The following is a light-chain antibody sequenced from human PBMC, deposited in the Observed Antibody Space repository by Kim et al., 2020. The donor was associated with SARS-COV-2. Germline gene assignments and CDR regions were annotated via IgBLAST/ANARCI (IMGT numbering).Light chain of an antibody. J-gene: IGKJ4*01. Sequence: LSPGERATLSCRASQGVRRYLAWYQQRPGQAPRLLVYDVSNRATGIPDRFSGGGSGTDFTLTISSLEPEDFAVYYCQQRSAWPLTLGGGTKVDIK. CDR2: DVS. V-gene: IGKV3-11*01. CDR1: QGVRRY. CDR3: QQRSAWPLT.